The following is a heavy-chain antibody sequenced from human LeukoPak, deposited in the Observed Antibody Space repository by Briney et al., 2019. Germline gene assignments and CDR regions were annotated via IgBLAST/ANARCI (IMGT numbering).Heavy chain of an antibody. CDR1: GGSISSGDYY. J-gene: IGHJ5*02. CDR2: IYYSGST. D-gene: IGHD2-15*01. CDR3: AREGCGSGGSCYSNWFDP. V-gene: IGHV4-30-4*01. Sequence: SQTLSLTCTVSGGSISSGDYYWSWIRQPPGKGLEWIGYIYYSGSTYYNPSLKRRVTISVDTSKNQFSLKLSSVTAADTAVYYCAREGCGSGGSCYSNWFDPWGQGTLVTVSS.